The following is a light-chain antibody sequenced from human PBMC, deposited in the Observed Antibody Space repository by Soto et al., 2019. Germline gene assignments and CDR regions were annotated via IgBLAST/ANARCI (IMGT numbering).Light chain of an antibody. CDR2: DAS. V-gene: IGKV3-11*01. Sequence: EIVLTQPPATLSLSPGERATLSCRASQSVSSYLAWYQQKPGQAPRLLIYDASNRATGIPAMFSGSGSGTDFTLTISSLEPEDCAVYYCQQRSNWALAFGGGTKVDMK. J-gene: IGKJ4*01. CDR1: QSVSSY. CDR3: QQRSNWALA.